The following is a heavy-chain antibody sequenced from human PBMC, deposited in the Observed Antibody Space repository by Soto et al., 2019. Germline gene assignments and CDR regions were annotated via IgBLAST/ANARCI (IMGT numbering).Heavy chain of an antibody. Sequence: EVQLVESGGGLVQPGGSLRLSCAASGFTLSGRSMHWVRQAPGKGLVWVSGIDNAGTDSTYADSVKGRFTSSRDNAKNMLYLQMSRLRVEDTAVYYCAWGWFGADVWGKGTTVTVSS. CDR2: IDNAGTDS. CDR3: AWGWFGADV. V-gene: IGHV3-74*01. D-gene: IGHD3-10*01. CDR1: GFTLSGRS. J-gene: IGHJ6*04.